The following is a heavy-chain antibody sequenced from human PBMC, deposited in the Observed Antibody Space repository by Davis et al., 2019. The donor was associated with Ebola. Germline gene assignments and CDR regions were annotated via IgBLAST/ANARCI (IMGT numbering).Heavy chain of an antibody. V-gene: IGHV4-61*02. CDR3: ARDMAGKFDY. CDR1: GGSINNGGYS. D-gene: IGHD1-14*01. J-gene: IGHJ4*02. Sequence: PSETLSLTCAVSGGSINNGGYSWSWIRQPAGKGLEWIGRIYISGSTNYNPSLKSRVTMSVDTSKKQFSLKRSSVTAADTAVYYCARDMAGKFDYWGQGTLVTVSS. CDR2: IYISGST.